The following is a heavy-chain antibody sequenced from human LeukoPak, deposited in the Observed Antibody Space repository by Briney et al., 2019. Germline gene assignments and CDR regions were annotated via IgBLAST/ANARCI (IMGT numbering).Heavy chain of an antibody. CDR2: INPNSGGT. V-gene: IGHV1-2*02. D-gene: IGHD1-7*01. CDR1: GYTFTGYY. Sequence: ASVKVSCKASGYTFTGYYMHWVRQAPGQGLEWMGWINPNSGGTNYAQKFQGRVTMTRDTSISTAYMELSRLRSDDTAVYYCARSSVDSLGTGTTTVLDYWGQGTLVTVSS. J-gene: IGHJ4*02. CDR3: ARSSVDSLGTGTTTVLDY.